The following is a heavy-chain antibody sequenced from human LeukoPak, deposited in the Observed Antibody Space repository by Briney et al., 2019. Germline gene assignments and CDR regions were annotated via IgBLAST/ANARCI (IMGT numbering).Heavy chain of an antibody. Sequence: GASVKVSCKASGHTFTGYYMHWVRQAPGQGLEWMGWINPNSGGTNYAQKFQGRVTMTRDTSISTAYMELSRLRSDDTAVYYCARSVYYYGSGHDYWGQGTLVTVSS. CDR1: GHTFTGYY. CDR2: INPNSGGT. V-gene: IGHV1-2*02. CDR3: ARSVYYYGSGHDY. J-gene: IGHJ4*02. D-gene: IGHD3-10*01.